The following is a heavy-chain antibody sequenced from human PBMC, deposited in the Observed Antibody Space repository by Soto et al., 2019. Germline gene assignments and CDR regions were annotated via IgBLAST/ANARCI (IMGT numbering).Heavy chain of an antibody. CDR2: IHYTGSI. D-gene: IGHD2-21*02. J-gene: IGHJ6*02. V-gene: IGHV4-30-4*08. Sequence: SETLSLTCAVSGGSISREYFHWPWFRQSPGKGLEWIGYIHYTGSIMYNPSFKSRLTMAVDTTKNQFSLQLTSVTAADTAVYFCAREDDGGDRDYYGLDVWGQGTTVTVSS. CDR3: AREDDGGDRDYYGLDV. CDR1: GGSISREYFH.